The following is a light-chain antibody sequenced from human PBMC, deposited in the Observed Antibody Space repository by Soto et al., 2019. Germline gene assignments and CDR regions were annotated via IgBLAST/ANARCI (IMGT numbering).Light chain of an antibody. Sequence: QSALTQPPSASGSPGQSVTISCTGTSSNVGGYNYVSWYQQHPGKAPKLMIYEVSKRPSGVPDRFSGSKSGNTASLTVSVLQAEDEADYYCSSYAGSNNLYVFGTGTKLTVL. CDR2: EVS. J-gene: IGLJ1*01. V-gene: IGLV2-8*01. CDR3: SSYAGSNNLYV. CDR1: SSNVGGYNY.